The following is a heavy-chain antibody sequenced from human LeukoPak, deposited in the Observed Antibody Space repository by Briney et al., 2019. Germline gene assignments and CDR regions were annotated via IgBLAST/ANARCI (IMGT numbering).Heavy chain of an antibody. CDR2: ISYDGSNK. V-gene: IGHV3-30-3*01. CDR1: GFTFSSYA. D-gene: IGHD5-12*01. J-gene: IGHJ4*02. CDR3: ARDFYGGYDLGGGFDY. Sequence: GGSLRLSCAASGFTFSSYAMHWVRQAPGKGLEWVAVISYDGSNKYYADSVKGRFTISRDNSKNTLYLQMNSLRAEDTAVYYWARDFYGGYDLGGGFDYWGQGTLVTVSS.